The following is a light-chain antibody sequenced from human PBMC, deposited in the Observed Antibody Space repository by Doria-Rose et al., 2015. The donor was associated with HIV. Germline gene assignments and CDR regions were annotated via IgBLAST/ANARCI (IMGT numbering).Light chain of an antibody. CDR1: QSVLYTSNNKNY. CDR2: WAS. Sequence: TQSPDSLAVSLGERATINCKSNQSVLYTSNNKNYLAWYQQRPGQPPKLLIYWASTRESGVPDRFSGSGSGTEFTLTITSLQAEDVAVHYCQQYYSALALTFGGGTKVEIK. J-gene: IGKJ4*01. V-gene: IGKV4-1*01. CDR3: QQYYSALALT.